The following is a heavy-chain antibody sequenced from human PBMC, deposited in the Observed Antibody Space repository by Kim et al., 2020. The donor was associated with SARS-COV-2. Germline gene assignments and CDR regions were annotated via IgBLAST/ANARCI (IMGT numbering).Heavy chain of an antibody. Sequence: SETLSLTCTVSGGSISSSSYYWGWIRQPPGKGLEWIGSIYYSGSTYYNPSLKSRVTISVDTSKNQFSLKLSSVTAADTAVYYCARPSEKWLPHSVAAFDIWGQGTMVTVSS. J-gene: IGHJ3*02. CDR3: ARPSEKWLPHSVAAFDI. V-gene: IGHV4-39*01. D-gene: IGHD3-22*01. CDR2: IYYSGST. CDR1: GGSISSSSYY.